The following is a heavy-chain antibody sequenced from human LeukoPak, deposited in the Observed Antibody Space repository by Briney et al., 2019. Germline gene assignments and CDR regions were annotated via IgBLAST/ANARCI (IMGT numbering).Heavy chain of an antibody. Sequence: SETLSLTCTASGGSISSYYWSWIRQPPGKGLQWIGYIYYSGSTNYNPSLKSRVTMSVDTSKNQFSLKLSSVTAADTAVYYCARDPSGYSYGGYFDYWGQGTLVTVSS. CDR3: ARDPSGYSYGGYFDY. V-gene: IGHV4-59*01. CDR1: GGSISSYY. CDR2: IYYSGST. J-gene: IGHJ4*02. D-gene: IGHD5-18*01.